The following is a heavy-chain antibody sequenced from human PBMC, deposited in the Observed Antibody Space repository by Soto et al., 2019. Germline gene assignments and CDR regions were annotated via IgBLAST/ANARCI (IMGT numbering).Heavy chain of an antibody. V-gene: IGHV1-69*13. CDR2: IIPIFGTA. J-gene: IGHJ3*02. D-gene: IGHD2-21*02. CDR1: GGTFSSYA. CDR3: ARAPFSYCGGDCYSGDAFDI. Sequence: SVKVSCKASGGTFSSYAISWVRQAPGQGLEWMGGIIPIFGTANYAQKFQGRVTITADESTSTAYMELSSLRSEDTAVYYCARAPFSYCGGDCYSGDAFDIWGQGTMVTVSS.